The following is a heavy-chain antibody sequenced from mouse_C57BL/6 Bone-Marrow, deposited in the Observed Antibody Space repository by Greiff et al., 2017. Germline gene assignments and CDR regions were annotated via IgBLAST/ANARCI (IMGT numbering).Heavy chain of an antibody. D-gene: IGHD2-4*01. CDR1: GYTFTSYW. CDR2: IHPSDSDT. Sequence: QVQLQQPGAELVKPGASVKVSCKASGYTFTSYWMHWVKQRPGQGLEWIGRIHPSDSDTNYNQKFKGKATLTVDNSSSTAYMQLSILTSEDSAVYYCAPFYYDYDRYFDVWGTGTTVTVSS. CDR3: APFYYDYDRYFDV. V-gene: IGHV1-74*01. J-gene: IGHJ1*03.